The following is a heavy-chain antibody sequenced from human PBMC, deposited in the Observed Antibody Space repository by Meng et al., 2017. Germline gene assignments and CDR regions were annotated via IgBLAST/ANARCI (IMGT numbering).Heavy chain of an antibody. J-gene: IGHJ4*02. CDR1: GFTLTKYF. Sequence: QGQLVQSGAEVKKAGASVKVSCKTSGFTLTKYFMHWVRQAPGQGLEWMGGIIPIFGTANYAQKFQGRVTITADESTSTAYMELSSLRSEDTAVYYCARDIRPSYFDYWGQGTLVTVSS. V-gene: IGHV1-69*01. CDR2: IIPIFGTA. CDR3: ARDIRPSYFDY. D-gene: IGHD3-10*01.